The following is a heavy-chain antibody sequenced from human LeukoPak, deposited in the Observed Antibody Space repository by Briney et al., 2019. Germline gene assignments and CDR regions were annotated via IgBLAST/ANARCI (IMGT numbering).Heavy chain of an antibody. V-gene: IGHV3-66*01. CDR1: GFTVRNNY. Sequence: PGGSQRLSCAASGFTVRNNYMSWVRQAPGKGLEWVSLIYSGGSTYYADSVKGRFTISRDNSNNTVYLQMNSLRAEDTAVYYCARAPSNAHFDYWGQGTLVTVSS. D-gene: IGHD3-3*02. CDR2: IYSGGST. J-gene: IGHJ4*02. CDR3: ARAPSNAHFDY.